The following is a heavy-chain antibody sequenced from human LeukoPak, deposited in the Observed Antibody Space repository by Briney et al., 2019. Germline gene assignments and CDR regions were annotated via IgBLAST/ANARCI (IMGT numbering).Heavy chain of an antibody. Sequence: GSLRLSCAASGFTFSNYGIHWVRQAPGKGLEWVAVISYDGSNKYYADSVKGRFTISRDNSKNTLYLQMNSLRAEDTAVYYCARGGLLWFGEPYGDVWGQGTTVTVSS. CDR2: ISYDGSNK. CDR1: GFTFSNYG. D-gene: IGHD3-10*01. J-gene: IGHJ6*02. CDR3: ARGGLLWFGEPYGDV. V-gene: IGHV3-30*03.